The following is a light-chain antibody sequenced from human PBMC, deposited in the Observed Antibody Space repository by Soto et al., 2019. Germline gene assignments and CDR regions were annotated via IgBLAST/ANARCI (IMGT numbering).Light chain of an antibody. CDR3: SSYTSSSTYV. CDR1: SSDVATYDY. J-gene: IGLJ1*01. Sequence: SALTQPASVSGSPGQSITISCTGTSSDVATYDYVSWYQQHPGKAPKLMIYEVSNRPSGVSTRFSGSKSVNTASLTISGLQAEDEADYYCSSYTSSSTYVFGTGTKLTVL. CDR2: EVS. V-gene: IGLV2-14*01.